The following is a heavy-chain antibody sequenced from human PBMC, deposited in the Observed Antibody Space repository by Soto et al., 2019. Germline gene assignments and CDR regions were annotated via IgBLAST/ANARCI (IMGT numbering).Heavy chain of an antibody. Sequence: GGSLRLSCAASGFSFSDAWMNWLRQAPGKGLEWVGRIESKIDGGTIDYAAPVKGRFTISRDDSKNTLYLQMNSLKIEDTAVYYCTTTRYANGWYPFDPWGQGTLVTVSS. CDR2: IESKIDGGTI. V-gene: IGHV3-15*04. CDR3: TTTRYANGWYPFDP. CDR1: GFSFSDAW. J-gene: IGHJ5*02. D-gene: IGHD6-19*01.